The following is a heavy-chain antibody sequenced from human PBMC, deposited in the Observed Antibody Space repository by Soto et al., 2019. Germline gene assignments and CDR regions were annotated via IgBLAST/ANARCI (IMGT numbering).Heavy chain of an antibody. D-gene: IGHD2-8*02. V-gene: IGHV3-23*01. J-gene: IGHJ3*02. Sequence: GGSLRLSCAASGFICTSYDMSWVRQAPGKGLEWVSTILVGGSTHYEDSVKGRFTISRDRSKNTVYLQMNSLTAGDTAVYYCAKATATGGGAFDICGQGTMVTVSS. CDR1: GFICTSYD. CDR2: ILVGGST. CDR3: AKATATGGGAFDI.